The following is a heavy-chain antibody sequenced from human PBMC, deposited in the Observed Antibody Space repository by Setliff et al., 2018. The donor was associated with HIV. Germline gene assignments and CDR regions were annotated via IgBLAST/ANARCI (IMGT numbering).Heavy chain of an antibody. D-gene: IGHD1-1*01. Sequence: GGSLRLSCEASAFTFSAYTMAWVRQAPGKGLEWVSGISGSGAQTEYADSVKGRFSISRDNLNKTLYLQMNTLRAEDTAVYYCARGADGTTGSTPRYYYYYYMDVWGKGTAVTVSS. J-gene: IGHJ6*03. CDR3: ARGADGTTGSTPRYYYYYYMDV. V-gene: IGHV3-23*01. CDR1: AFTFSAYT. CDR2: ISGSGAQT.